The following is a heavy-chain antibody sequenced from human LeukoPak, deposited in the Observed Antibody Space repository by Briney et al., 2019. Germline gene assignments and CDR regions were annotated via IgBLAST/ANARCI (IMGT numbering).Heavy chain of an antibody. Sequence: PSETLSLTCTVSGGSISSYYWSWIRQPPGKGLEWIGYIYYSGSTNYNPSLKSRVTISVDTSKNQFSLKLSSVTAADTAVYYCARTYYDSSGYRYYFDYWGQGTLVTVSS. CDR1: GGSISSYY. CDR3: ARTYYDSSGYRYYFDY. D-gene: IGHD3-22*01. J-gene: IGHJ4*02. CDR2: IYYSGST. V-gene: IGHV4-59*01.